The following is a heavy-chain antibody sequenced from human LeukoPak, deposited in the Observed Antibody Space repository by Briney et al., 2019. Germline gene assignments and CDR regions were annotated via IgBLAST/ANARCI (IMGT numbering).Heavy chain of an antibody. D-gene: IGHD3-22*01. V-gene: IGHV3-53*01. CDR1: GFIVSSNY. CDR2: IYRGGST. CDR3: ATSEVNYYGHAFDI. J-gene: IGHJ3*02. Sequence: PGGSLRLSCAASGFIVSSNYMSWVRQAPGKGLEWVSVIYRGGSTYYADSVKGRFTISRDNSKNTLYLQMNSLRAEDTAVYYCATSEVNYYGHAFDIGGQGTRVTVSS.